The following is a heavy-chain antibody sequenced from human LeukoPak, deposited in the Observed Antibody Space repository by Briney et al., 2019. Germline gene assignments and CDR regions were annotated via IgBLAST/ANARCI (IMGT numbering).Heavy chain of an antibody. CDR2: IYDTGRT. CDR1: GGSISSYY. J-gene: IGHJ4*02. V-gene: IGHV4-59*08. CDR3: ARWGNGLFDY. D-gene: IGHD3-16*01. Sequence: SETLSLTCTVSGGSISSYYWSWIRQPPGKGLEWIGYIYDTGRTNYNPSLRSRVTISVDTSKNQFSLKLSSVTAADTAVYYCARWGNGLFDYWGQGTLVTVSS.